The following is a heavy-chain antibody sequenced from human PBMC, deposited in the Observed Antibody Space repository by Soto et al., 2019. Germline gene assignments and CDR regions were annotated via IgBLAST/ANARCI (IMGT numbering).Heavy chain of an antibody. J-gene: IGHJ3*02. V-gene: IGHV3-30-3*01. Sequence: PGGSLRLSCAASGFTFSSYAMHWVRQAPGKGLEWVAVISYDGSNKYYADSVKGRFTISRDNSKNTLYLQMNSLRAEDTAVYYCASEKLLWLGRNRGAFDIWGQGTMVTVSS. CDR2: ISYDGSNK. CDR3: ASEKLLWLGRNRGAFDI. CDR1: GFTFSSYA. D-gene: IGHD3-10*01.